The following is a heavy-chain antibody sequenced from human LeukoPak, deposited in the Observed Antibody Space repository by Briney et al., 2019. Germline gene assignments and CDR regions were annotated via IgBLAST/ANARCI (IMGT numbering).Heavy chain of an antibody. CDR3: AKGWGYYYGSGSHHDAFDI. CDR2: IRYDGSNK. Sequence: GGSLRLSCAASGFTFSSYGMHWVRQAPGKGLEWVAFIRYDGSNKYYADSVKGRFTISRYNSKTTLYLQMNSLRAEDTAVYYCAKGWGYYYGSGSHHDAFDIWGQGTMVTVSS. V-gene: IGHV3-30*02. D-gene: IGHD3-10*01. J-gene: IGHJ3*02. CDR1: GFTFSSYG.